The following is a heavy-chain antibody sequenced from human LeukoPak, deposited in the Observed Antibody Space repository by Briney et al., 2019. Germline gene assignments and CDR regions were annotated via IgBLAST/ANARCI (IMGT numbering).Heavy chain of an antibody. D-gene: IGHD3-22*01. CDR1: GGSISSSSYY. Sequence: SETLSLTCTVSGGSISSSSYYWGWIRQPPGKGLEWIGSIYYSGSTYYNPSLKSRVTISVDTSKNQFSLKLSSVTAADTAVYYCARALTMINAFDIWGQGTMVTVSS. CDR2: IYYSGST. CDR3: ARALTMINAFDI. V-gene: IGHV4-39*07. J-gene: IGHJ3*02.